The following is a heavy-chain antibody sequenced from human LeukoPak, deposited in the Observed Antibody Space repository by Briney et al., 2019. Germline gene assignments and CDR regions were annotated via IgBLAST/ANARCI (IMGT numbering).Heavy chain of an antibody. CDR1: GFTFSVYG. V-gene: IGHV3-23*01. CDR3: AKDRLRIVGATVDFQH. D-gene: IGHD1-26*01. CDR2: ISGDGT. Sequence: PGGSLRLSCAASGFTFSVYGMSWVRQAPGKGLEWVSAISGDGTYYADSVKGRFTISRDNSKNTLYLQMNSLRAEDTAVYYCAKDRLRIVGATVDFQHWGQGTLVTVSS. J-gene: IGHJ1*01.